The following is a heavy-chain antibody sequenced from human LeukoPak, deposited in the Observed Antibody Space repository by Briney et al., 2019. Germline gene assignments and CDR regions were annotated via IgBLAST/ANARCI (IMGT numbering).Heavy chain of an antibody. CDR2: IYYSGST. V-gene: IGHV4-39*01. CDR3: ARQHSSSWSDWFDP. CDR1: GGSISSGSYY. D-gene: IGHD6-13*01. Sequence: SETLSLTCTVSGGSISSGSYYWGWIRQPPGKGLEWIGSIYYSGSTYYNPSLKSRVTISVDTSKNQFSLKLSSVTAADTAVYYCARQHSSSWSDWFDPWGQGTLVTVSS. J-gene: IGHJ5*02.